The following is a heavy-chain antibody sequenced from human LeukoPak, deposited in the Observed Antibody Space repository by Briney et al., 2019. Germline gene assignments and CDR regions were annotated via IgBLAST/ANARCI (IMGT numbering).Heavy chain of an antibody. V-gene: IGHV4-34*01. CDR3: ARVSYYDSSGNRGAFDY. D-gene: IGHD3-22*01. CDR2: INRSGST. J-gene: IGHJ4*02. CDR1: GGSFSGYY. Sequence: PSETLSLTCAVYGGSFSGYYWSWIRQPPGKGLEWIGEINRSGSTNYNPSLKSRVTISVDTSKNQFSLKLSSVTAADTAVYYCARVSYYDSSGNRGAFDYWGQGTLVTVSS.